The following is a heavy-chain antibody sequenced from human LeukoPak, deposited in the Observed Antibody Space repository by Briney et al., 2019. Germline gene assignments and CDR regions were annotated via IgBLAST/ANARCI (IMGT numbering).Heavy chain of an antibody. J-gene: IGHJ4*02. Sequence: GGTLRLSCAASGFTFSSYGMSWVRQAPGKGLEWVANIKQDGSEKYYVDSVKGRFTISRDNAKNSLYLQMNSLRAEDTAVYYCAKDRDTGIGAYSWGYFDYWGQGTLVTVSS. CDR3: AKDRDTGIGAYSWGYFDY. D-gene: IGHD5-18*01. V-gene: IGHV3-7*03. CDR1: GFTFSSYG. CDR2: IKQDGSEK.